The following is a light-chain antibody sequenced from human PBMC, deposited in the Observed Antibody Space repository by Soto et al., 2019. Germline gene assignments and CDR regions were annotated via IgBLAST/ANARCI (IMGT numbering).Light chain of an antibody. CDR3: LQYGNSPYT. V-gene: IGKV3-20*01. CDR1: QSVSSDD. CDR2: GAS. Sequence: EIALTQSPGTLSLSPGERATLSCRTSQSVSSDDFAWYQHRPGQAPRLVIYGASTRATGVPDRFSGSGSGTDFTLTISGLEPDDFAVYFCLQYGNSPYTFGQGTKLEMK. J-gene: IGKJ2*01.